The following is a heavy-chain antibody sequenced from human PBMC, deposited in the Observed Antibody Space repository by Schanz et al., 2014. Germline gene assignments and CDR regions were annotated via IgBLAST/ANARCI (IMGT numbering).Heavy chain of an antibody. V-gene: IGHV3-30*03. Sequence: VQLVESGGGLVQSGGSLRLSCAASGFNFGDYYMTWVRQAPGKGLEWVAFISYDGNEKHYPDSVKGRFTISRDNAKNSLYLQMNSLRAEDTAVYYCARDKGGYYPFDYWGQGSLVTVSS. CDR3: ARDKGGYYPFDY. D-gene: IGHD3-22*01. J-gene: IGHJ4*02. CDR1: GFNFGDYY. CDR2: ISYDGNEK.